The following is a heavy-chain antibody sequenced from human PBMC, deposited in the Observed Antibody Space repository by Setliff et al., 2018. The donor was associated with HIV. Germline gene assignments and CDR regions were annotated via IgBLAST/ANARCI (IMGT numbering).Heavy chain of an antibody. CDR1: GFTFSNAW. D-gene: IGHD5-12*01. J-gene: IGHJ3*02. CDR2: IKSKTDGGTT. Sequence: GESLKISCAASGFTFSNAWMSWVRQAPGKGLEWVGRIKSKTDGGTTDYAAPVKGRFTISRDDSKNTLSLQMNSLETEDTAVYYCATDLRYSGYDLLNHDAFDIWGQGTMVTVSS. CDR3: ATDLRYSGYDLLNHDAFDI. V-gene: IGHV3-15*01.